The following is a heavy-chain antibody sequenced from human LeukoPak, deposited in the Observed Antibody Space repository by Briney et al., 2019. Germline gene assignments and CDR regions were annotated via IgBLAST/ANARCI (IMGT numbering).Heavy chain of an antibody. D-gene: IGHD3-10*01. Sequence: SETLSLTCAVYGGSFSGYYWSWIRQPPGKGLEWIGEISHSGSTNYNPSLKSRVTISVDTSKNQFSLKLSSVTAADTAVYYCARFTLYYYGSGSLNAYYFDYWGQGTLVTVSS. J-gene: IGHJ4*02. CDR3: ARFTLYYYGSGSLNAYYFDY. CDR1: GGSFSGYY. V-gene: IGHV4-34*01. CDR2: ISHSGST.